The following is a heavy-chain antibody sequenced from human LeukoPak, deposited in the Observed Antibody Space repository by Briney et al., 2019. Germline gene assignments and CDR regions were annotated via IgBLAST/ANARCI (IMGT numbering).Heavy chain of an antibody. CDR1: VYTFPSYV. CDR2: ISAYNGTT. Sequence: ASVKVSCKASVYTFPSYVISWVRQAPGQGLEWMGWISAYNGTTTYAQKLQGRVTMTTDTSTSTAYMELRSLRSDHTAVYYCASHEYSSGWFWFDPWGQGTLVTVSS. J-gene: IGHJ5*02. D-gene: IGHD6-19*01. V-gene: IGHV1-18*01. CDR3: ASHEYSSGWFWFDP.